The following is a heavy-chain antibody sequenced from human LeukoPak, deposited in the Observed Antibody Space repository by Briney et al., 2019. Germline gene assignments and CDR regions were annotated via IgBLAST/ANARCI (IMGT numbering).Heavy chain of an antibody. Sequence: GGSLRLSCAPSGFIFSDYGVHWVRQAPGKGLEWLAVIWSDGSKTFYADSVKGRFTISRDNSNNTLYLQLNSLRAEDTAVYYCAKGRCSGGSCYRIPVYWGQGTMVTVSS. CDR2: IWSDGSKT. CDR1: GFIFSDYG. CDR3: AKGRCSGGSCYRIPVY. V-gene: IGHV3-33*06. D-gene: IGHD2-15*01. J-gene: IGHJ3*01.